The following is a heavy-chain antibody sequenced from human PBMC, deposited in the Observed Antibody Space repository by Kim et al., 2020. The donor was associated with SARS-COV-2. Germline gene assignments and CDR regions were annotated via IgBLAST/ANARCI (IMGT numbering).Heavy chain of an antibody. V-gene: IGHV4-59*01. CDR2: IFYSGST. Sequence: SETLSLTCTVSSDSFSAYYWSWIRQIPGKGLEWIGYIFYSGSTNYNPSLKSRATISWDTSRNQFSLDLTSVTQADTAVYYCARSEGRASWHQFDYWGQGVVFTVSS. CDR1: SDSFSAYY. CDR3: ARSEGRASWHQFDY. J-gene: IGHJ4*02.